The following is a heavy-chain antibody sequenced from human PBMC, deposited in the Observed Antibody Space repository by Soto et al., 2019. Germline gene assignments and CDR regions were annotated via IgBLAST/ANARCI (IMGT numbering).Heavy chain of an antibody. Sequence: QVQLVESGGGVVQPGRSLRVSCAGTGFSFSSYSLHWVRQAPGKGLEWVAAISYDEANRYHTDSVKGRFTISRDNSKKSLYLQMDSLRAEDTAVYYCAREATVVTSYAFDVWGQGTMVTVSS. CDR1: GFSFSSYS. CDR3: AREATVVTSYAFDV. J-gene: IGHJ3*01. D-gene: IGHD4-17*01. CDR2: ISYDEANR. V-gene: IGHV3-30-3*01.